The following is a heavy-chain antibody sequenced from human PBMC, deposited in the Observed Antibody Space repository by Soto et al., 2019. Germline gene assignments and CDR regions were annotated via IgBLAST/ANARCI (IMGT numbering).Heavy chain of an antibody. CDR1: GGSISSGGHY. CDR2: ISYSGRT. V-gene: IGHV4-31*03. D-gene: IGHD2-15*01. CDR3: ARDKGYWADF. Sequence: QVQLQESGPGLVKPSQTLSLTCTVSGGSISSGGHYWSWIRQHPGKGLEWIGYISYSGRTYYNPSLKSRISILVDTSKNQFSLNLSSVTAADTAVYYCARDKGYWADFWGQGTLVTVSS. J-gene: IGHJ4*02.